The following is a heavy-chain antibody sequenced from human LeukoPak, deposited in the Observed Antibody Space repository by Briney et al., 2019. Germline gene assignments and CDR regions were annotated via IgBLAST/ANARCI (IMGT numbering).Heavy chain of an antibody. CDR3: ARAEYSSSSDYYYYMDV. V-gene: IGHV1-8*03. Sequence: ASVKVSCKASGYTFTSYDINWVRQATGQGLEWMGWMNPNSGNAVYAQKFQGRVTITRNTSISTAYMELSSLRSEDTAVYYCARAEYSSSSDYYYYMDVWGKGTTVTVSS. CDR2: MNPNSGNA. CDR1: GYTFTSYD. D-gene: IGHD6-6*01. J-gene: IGHJ6*03.